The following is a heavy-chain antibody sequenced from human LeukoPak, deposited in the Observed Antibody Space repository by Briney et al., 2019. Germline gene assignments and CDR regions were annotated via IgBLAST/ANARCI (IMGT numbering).Heavy chain of an antibody. V-gene: IGHV3-23*01. CDR3: AKGGLLWFGELFSFDY. CDR1: GFTFSSYA. CDR2: ISGSGGST. J-gene: IGHJ4*02. D-gene: IGHD3-10*01. Sequence: PGGSLRLSCAASGFTFSSYAMSWVRQAPGKGLEWVSAISGSGGSTYYADSVKSRFTISRDNSKNTLYLQMNSLRAEDTAVYYCAKGGLLWFGELFSFDYWGQGTLVTVSS.